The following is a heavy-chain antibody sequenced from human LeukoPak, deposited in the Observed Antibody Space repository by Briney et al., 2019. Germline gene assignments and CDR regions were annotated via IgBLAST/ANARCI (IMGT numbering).Heavy chain of an antibody. D-gene: IGHD3-22*01. CDR2: ISYDGSNK. Sequence: GGSLRLSCAASGFTFSSYGMHWVRQAPGKGLEWVAVISYDGSNKYYADSVKGRFTISRDNSKNTLYLQMNSLRAEDTAVYYCAKARGDYYDSSGYYVDYWGQGTLVTVSS. CDR1: GFTFSSYG. V-gene: IGHV3-30*18. J-gene: IGHJ4*02. CDR3: AKARGDYYDSSGYYVDY.